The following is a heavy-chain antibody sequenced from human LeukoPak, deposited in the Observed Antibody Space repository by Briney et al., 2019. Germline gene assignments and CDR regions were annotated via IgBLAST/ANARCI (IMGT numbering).Heavy chain of an antibody. V-gene: IGHV3-23*01. CDR1: GFTFSSYA. CDR2: ISGSGSYT. Sequence: GGSLRLSCAASGFTFSSYAMSWVRQAPGKGLEWVSAISGSGSYTDYADSVKGRFTISKDNSKNTLYMRMSSLRAEDTAVYYCAKRRYDSSGHFDSWGQGTLVTVSS. J-gene: IGHJ4*02. D-gene: IGHD3-22*01. CDR3: AKRRYDSSGHFDS.